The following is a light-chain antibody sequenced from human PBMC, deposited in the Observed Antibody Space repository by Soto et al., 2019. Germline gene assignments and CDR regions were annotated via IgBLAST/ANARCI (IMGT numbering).Light chain of an antibody. CDR3: SSYAGDNTYV. V-gene: IGLV2-8*01. J-gene: IGLJ1*01. CDR1: SNDVGGYDF. Sequence: QSVLTQPPSASGSPGQSVTISCTGTSNDVGGYDFVSWYQQHPGRAPKLIIVEVNKWPSGVPDRFSASKSGNTVSLTVSGLQAEDEADYYCSSYAGDNTYVFGTGTKVTVL. CDR2: EVN.